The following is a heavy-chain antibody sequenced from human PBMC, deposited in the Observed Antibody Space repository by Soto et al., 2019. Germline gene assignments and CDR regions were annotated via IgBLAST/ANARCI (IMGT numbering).Heavy chain of an antibody. D-gene: IGHD3-9*01. V-gene: IGHV6-1*01. CDR2: AYYRSQWYY. Sequence: SQTLSLTCAISGDSVSSNSAAWNWIRQSPSRGLEWLGRAYYRSQWYYDSAVSVRSRITVIPDTSKNQFSLKLSSVTAADTAVYYCARGAYDILTGYYAPPDYWGQGTLVTVSS. CDR1: GDSVSSNSAA. J-gene: IGHJ4*02. CDR3: ARGAYDILTGYYAPPDY.